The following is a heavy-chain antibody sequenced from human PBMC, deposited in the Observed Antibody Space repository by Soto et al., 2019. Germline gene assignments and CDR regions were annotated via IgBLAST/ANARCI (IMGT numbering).Heavy chain of an antibody. J-gene: IGHJ4*02. CDR1: GGSISGYY. V-gene: IGHV4-59*08. CDR3: ARSGPRRDGYNLDY. CDR2: VYYTGST. D-gene: IGHD5-12*01. Sequence: QVQLQESGPGLVKPSETLSLTCTVSGGSISGYYWSWIRQPPGKGLEWISYVYYTGSTYYNPSLKSRVTISVDTSKNQFPLKLSSVTAADTAVYYCARSGPRRDGYNLDYWGQGTLVTVSS.